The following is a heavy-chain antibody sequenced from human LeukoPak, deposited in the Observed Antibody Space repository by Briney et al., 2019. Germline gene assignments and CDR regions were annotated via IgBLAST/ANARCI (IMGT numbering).Heavy chain of an antibody. CDR3: ASYYYDSSGYYHY. D-gene: IGHD3-22*01. Sequence: ASVKVSCKASGYTFTSYDINWVRQATGQGREWTGWMNPNSGNTGYAQKFQGRVTMTRNTSISTAYMELSSLRSEDTAVYYCASYYYDSSGYYHYWGQGTLVTVSS. CDR2: MNPNSGNT. CDR1: GYTFTSYD. V-gene: IGHV1-8*01. J-gene: IGHJ4*02.